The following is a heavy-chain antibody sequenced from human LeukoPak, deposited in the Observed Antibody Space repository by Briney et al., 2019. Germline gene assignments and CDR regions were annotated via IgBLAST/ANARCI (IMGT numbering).Heavy chain of an antibody. D-gene: IGHD6-13*01. J-gene: IGHJ3*02. CDR2: IYTSGST. CDR3: ARDRSSSWTIDI. CDR1: GGSISSYY. V-gene: IGHV4-4*07. Sequence: NPSETLSLTCTVSGGSISSYYWSWIRQPAGKGLEWIGRIYTSGSTNYNPSLKSRATMSVDTSKNQFSLKLSSVTAADTAVYYCARDRSSSWTIDIWGQGTMVTVSS.